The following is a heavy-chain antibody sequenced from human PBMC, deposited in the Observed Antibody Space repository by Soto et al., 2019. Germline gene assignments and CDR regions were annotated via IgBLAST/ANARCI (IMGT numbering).Heavy chain of an antibody. V-gene: IGHV1-18*04. D-gene: IGHD6-13*01. J-gene: IGHJ5*02. CDR2: ITSHNGRT. CDR3: AYPLAAAGTVWFDP. Sequence: ASVKVSCKASGYTFTSFPVSWVRQAPGQGLDWRGSITSHNGRTEYAQKFQGRVTMTRDTSISTAYMELSRLRSDDTAVYYCAYPLAAAGTVWFDPWGQGTLVTVSS. CDR1: GYTFTSFP.